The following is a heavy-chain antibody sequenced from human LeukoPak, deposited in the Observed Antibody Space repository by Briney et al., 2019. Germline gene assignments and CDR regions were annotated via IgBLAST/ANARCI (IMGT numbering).Heavy chain of an antibody. CDR1: GFSFSGYY. CDR2: INTDGSNT. CDR3: AREGGRAFDI. J-gene: IGHJ3*02. Sequence: GGSLRLSCAASGFSFSGYYMFWVRQAPGKGLVWVSRINTDGSNTDYADSVKGRFTISRDNAKNSLYLQMNSLRAEDTAVYYCAREGGRAFDIWGQGTMVTVSS. V-gene: IGHV3-74*01. D-gene: IGHD1-26*01.